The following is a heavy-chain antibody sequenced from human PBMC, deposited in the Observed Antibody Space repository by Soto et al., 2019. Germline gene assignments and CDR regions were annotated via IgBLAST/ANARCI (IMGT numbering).Heavy chain of an antibody. D-gene: IGHD6-19*01. CDR2: IKQDGSEK. CDR1: GFTFSSYW. V-gene: IGHV3-7*01. CDR3: ARDVDIAVAGTGAFDI. J-gene: IGHJ3*02. Sequence: GGSLRLSCAASGFTFSSYWMSWVRQAPGKGLEWVANIKQDGSEKYYVDSVKGRFTISRDNAKNSLYLQMNSLRAEDTAVYYCARDVDIAVAGTGAFDIWGQGTMVTVSS.